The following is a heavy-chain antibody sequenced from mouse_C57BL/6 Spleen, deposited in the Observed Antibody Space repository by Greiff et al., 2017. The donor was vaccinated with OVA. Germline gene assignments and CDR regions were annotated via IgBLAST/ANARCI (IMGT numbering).Heavy chain of an antibody. CDR3: ARSHYYGSSPYAMDY. D-gene: IGHD1-1*01. V-gene: IGHV1-82*01. Sequence: VQLQQSGPELVKPGASVTISCKASGYAFSSSWMNWVKQRPGKGLEWIGRIYPGDGDTNYNGKFKGKATLTADKSSSTAYMQLSSLTSEDSAVYFCARSHYYGSSPYAMDYWGQGTAVTVSS. CDR2: IYPGDGDT. CDR1: GYAFSSSW. J-gene: IGHJ4*01.